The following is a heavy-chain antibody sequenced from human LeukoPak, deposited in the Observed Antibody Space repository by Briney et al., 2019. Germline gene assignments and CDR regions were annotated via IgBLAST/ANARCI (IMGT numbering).Heavy chain of an antibody. J-gene: IGHJ5*02. D-gene: IGHD1-26*01. CDR1: GYTFSSYG. Sequence: ASVKVSCKASGYTFSSYGISWVRQAPGQGLEWMGWISGYNDNTKYYAQKLQGRVTMTTDTSTSTAYMELRSLRSDDAAVYYCARDTKRSRARWENLGFDPWGQGTLVTVSS. V-gene: IGHV1-18*01. CDR3: ARDTKRSRARWENLGFDP. CDR2: ISGYNDNT.